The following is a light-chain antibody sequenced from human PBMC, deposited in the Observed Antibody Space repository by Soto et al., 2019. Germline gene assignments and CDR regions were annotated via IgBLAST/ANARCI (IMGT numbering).Light chain of an antibody. CDR2: GAS. J-gene: IGKJ1*01. CDR3: HQVYTYPRT. CDR1: QGVRSY. Sequence: IQLTQSTSSLSASVGDRVTITCRASQGVRSYLAWFQQRPGKAPKLLIFGASTLQNGVPARFSGGGFGTEFTLTITSLPPEDFATYYCHQVYTYPRTFGQGTRWIS. V-gene: IGKV1-9*01.